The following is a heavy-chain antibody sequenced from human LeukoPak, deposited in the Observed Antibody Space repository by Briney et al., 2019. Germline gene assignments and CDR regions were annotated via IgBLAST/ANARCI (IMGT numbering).Heavy chain of an antibody. CDR2: ISAYNGYT. Sequence: ASVKVSCKASGYTFTSYGISWVRQAPGQGLEWMGWISAYNGYTKFAQNLQGRVAMTTDTSTSTAYMELRSLRSDDTAVYYCARDRSPRQYYDTSDYHGAAAYWGQGTLVTVSS. V-gene: IGHV1-18*01. CDR1: GYTFTSYG. J-gene: IGHJ4*02. CDR3: ARDRSPRQYYDTSDYHGAAAY. D-gene: IGHD3-22*01.